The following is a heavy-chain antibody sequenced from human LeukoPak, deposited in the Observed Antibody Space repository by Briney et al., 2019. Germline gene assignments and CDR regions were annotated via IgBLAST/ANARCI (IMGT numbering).Heavy chain of an antibody. D-gene: IGHD2-2*01. CDR2: IFNSGST. CDR1: GGYISSYY. V-gene: IGHV4-59*01. Sequence: PSETLSLTCTVSGGYISSYYWSWIRQPPGKGLEWIGYIFNSGSTNYNPSLKSRVTISVDTSKNQFSLKLSSVTAADTAVYFCVLGDCSSTSCYVFDYWGQGTLVTVSS. J-gene: IGHJ4*02. CDR3: VLGDCSSTSCYVFDY.